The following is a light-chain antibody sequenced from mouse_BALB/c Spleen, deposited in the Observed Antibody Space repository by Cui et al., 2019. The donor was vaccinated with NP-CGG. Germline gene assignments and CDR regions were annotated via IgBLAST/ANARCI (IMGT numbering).Light chain of an antibody. CDR3: ALWYSNHWV. CDR1: TGAVTTSNY. CDR2: GTN. V-gene: IGLV1*01. J-gene: IGLJ1*01. Sequence: QAVGTQESALPTSPGETVTPTCRPSTGAVTTSNYANWVQEKPDHLFTGLISGTNNRAPGVPARFSGSLIGDKAALTITGAQTEDEAIYFCALWYSNHWVFGGGTKLTVL.